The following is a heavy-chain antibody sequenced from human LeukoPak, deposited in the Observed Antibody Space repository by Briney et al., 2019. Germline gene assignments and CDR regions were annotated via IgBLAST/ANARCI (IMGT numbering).Heavy chain of an antibody. Sequence: KPSETLSLTCTVSGGSISSYYWSWIRQPPGKGLEWIGYIYYSGSTNYNPSLKSRVTISVDTSKNQFSLKLSSVTAADTAVYYCARGGGSYPGVFDYWGQGTLVTVSS. D-gene: IGHD1-26*01. CDR1: GGSISSYY. J-gene: IGHJ4*02. CDR2: IYYSGST. CDR3: ARGGGSYPGVFDY. V-gene: IGHV4-59*08.